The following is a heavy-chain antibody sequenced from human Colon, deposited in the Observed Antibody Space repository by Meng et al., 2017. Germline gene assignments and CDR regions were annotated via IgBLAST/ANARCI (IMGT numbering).Heavy chain of an antibody. D-gene: IGHD3-10*01. CDR1: GGSITSYY. V-gene: IGHV4-59*01. CDR2: IYYSGGP. CDR3: AAYGSGTNYANNWFDP. J-gene: IGHJ5*02. Sequence: VELQGPGTGLVKPSETLSLTCPVSGGSITSYYWSWNRQSPGKGLEWIGNIYYSGGPNYNPSLKSRVTLSVDMSKNQFSLKLKSVTAADTAVYYCAAYGSGTNYANNWFDPWGQGTLVTVSS.